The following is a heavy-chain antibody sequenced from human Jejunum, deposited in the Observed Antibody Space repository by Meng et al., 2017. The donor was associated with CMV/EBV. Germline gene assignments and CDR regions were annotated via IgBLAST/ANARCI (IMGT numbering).Heavy chain of an antibody. D-gene: IGHD6-13*01. CDR1: GFTVSTNY. V-gene: IGHV3-66*01. CDR2: LYSGGNT. J-gene: IGHJ4*02. Sequence: VQLVESGGDLVQPGGSLRLSCAASGFTVSTNYMSWVCQAPGKGLEWVSALYSGGNTYYADSVKGRFTLSRDNSKNTLYLQMSSLGVEDTAVYYCASGYIEGHHLGYWGQGTLVTVSS. CDR3: ASGYIEGHHLGY.